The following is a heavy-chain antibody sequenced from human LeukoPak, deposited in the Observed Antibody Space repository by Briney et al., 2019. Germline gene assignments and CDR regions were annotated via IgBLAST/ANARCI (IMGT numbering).Heavy chain of an antibody. CDR1: GYTFTSYG. CDR2: ISAYNGNT. Sequence: ASVKVSCKASGYTFTSYGISWVRQAPGQGLEWMGWISAYNGNTNYAQKLQGRVTVTTDTSTSTAYMELRSLRSDDTAVYYCARRPREVYSSGWYPDYWGQGTLVTVSS. V-gene: IGHV1-18*01. CDR3: ARRPREVYSSGWYPDY. J-gene: IGHJ4*02. D-gene: IGHD6-19*01.